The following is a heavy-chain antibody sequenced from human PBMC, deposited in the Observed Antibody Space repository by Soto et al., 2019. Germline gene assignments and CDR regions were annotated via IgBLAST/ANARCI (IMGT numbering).Heavy chain of an antibody. V-gene: IGHV1-18*01. Sequence: GASVKVSCKASGYTFTSYGISWVRQAPGQGLEWMGWISAYNGNTNYAQKLQGRVTMTTDTSTSTAYMELRSLRSDDTAVYYCASLGYCSGGSCYPDFDYWGQGTLVTVSS. CDR1: GYTFTSYG. J-gene: IGHJ4*02. CDR2: ISAYNGNT. D-gene: IGHD2-15*01. CDR3: ASLGYCSGGSCYPDFDY.